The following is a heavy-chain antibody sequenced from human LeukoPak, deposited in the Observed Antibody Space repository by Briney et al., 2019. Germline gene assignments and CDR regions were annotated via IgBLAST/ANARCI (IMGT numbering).Heavy chain of an antibody. V-gene: IGHV1-69*04. J-gene: IGHJ4*02. CDR1: RGTFSSYA. CDR2: IIPILGIA. D-gene: IGHD3-10*01. CDR3: ARDISYYGSGSYYPYY. Sequence: SVKVSCKASRGTFSSYAISWVRQAPGQGREWMGRIIPILGIANYAQKFQGRVTITAAKSTSTAYIELSSLRSEDAAVYYCARDISYYGSGSYYPYYWGQGTVVTVSS.